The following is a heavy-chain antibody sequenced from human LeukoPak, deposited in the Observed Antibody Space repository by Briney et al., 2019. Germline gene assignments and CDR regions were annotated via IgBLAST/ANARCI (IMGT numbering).Heavy chain of an antibody. CDR3: ARDSYYYDSTGYYDAFDI. D-gene: IGHD3-22*01. Sequence: GGSLRLSCAASGFTFSSYAMSWVRHAPGEELEWVSAISDSGGTTYYADSVKGRFTISRDNSKNSLYLQMNSLRAEDTAVYYCARDSYYYDSTGYYDAFDIWGQGTMVTVSS. V-gene: IGHV3-23*01. CDR2: ISDSGGTT. CDR1: GFTFSSYA. J-gene: IGHJ3*02.